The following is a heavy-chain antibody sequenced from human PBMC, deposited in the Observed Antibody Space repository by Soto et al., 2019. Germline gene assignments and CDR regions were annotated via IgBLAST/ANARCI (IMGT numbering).Heavy chain of an antibody. CDR1: GGSFSGYY. CDR3: ARAKVATIWGSNWFDP. V-gene: IGHV4-34*01. Sequence: SETLSLTCAVYGGSFSGYYWSWIRQPPGKGLAWIGEINHSGSNNYNPSLKSRVTISVDTSKKQFSLNLSSVTAADTAVYYCARAKVATIWGSNWFDPWGQGTLVTVS. D-gene: IGHD5-12*01. CDR2: INHSGSN. J-gene: IGHJ5*02.